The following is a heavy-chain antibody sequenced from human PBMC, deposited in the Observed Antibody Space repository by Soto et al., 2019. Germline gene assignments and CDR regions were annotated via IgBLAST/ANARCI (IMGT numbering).Heavy chain of an antibody. CDR1: GFTFSSYA. CDR2: ISGSGGST. J-gene: IGHJ6*02. CDR3: ANDMPAGTSDGMDV. V-gene: IGHV3-23*01. D-gene: IGHD1-1*01. Sequence: GGSLRLSCAASGFTFSSYAMSWVRQAPGKGLEWVSAISGSGGSTYYADSVKGRFTISRDKSKNTLYLQMNSLRAEDTVVYYCANDMPAGTSDGMDVWGQGTTVTVSS.